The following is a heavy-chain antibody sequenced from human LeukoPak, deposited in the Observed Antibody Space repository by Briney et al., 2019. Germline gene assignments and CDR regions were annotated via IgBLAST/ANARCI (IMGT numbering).Heavy chain of an antibody. D-gene: IGHD6-13*01. CDR1: GFKFSSYS. CDR2: ISSSSSYI. Sequence: GGSLRLSCAASGFKFSSYSMKWVRQAPGKGLEWVSFISSSSSYIYYADSVKGRFTISRDNAKNSLYLQMNSLRAEDTAVYYCARDYQYSSSFAGYYYMDVWGKGTTVTVSS. V-gene: IGHV3-21*01. J-gene: IGHJ6*03. CDR3: ARDYQYSSSFAGYYYMDV.